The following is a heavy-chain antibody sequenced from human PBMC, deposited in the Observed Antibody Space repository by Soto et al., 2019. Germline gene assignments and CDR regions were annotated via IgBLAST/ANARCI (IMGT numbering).Heavy chain of an antibody. CDR1: GFTFSSYW. CDR3: ARDSGGQQLVQDAFDI. J-gene: IGHJ3*02. D-gene: IGHD6-13*01. V-gene: IGHV3-7*01. Sequence: GGSLRLSCAASGFTFSSYWMSWVRQAPGKGLEWVANIKQDGSEKYYVDSVKGRLTISRDNAKNSLYLQMNSRRAEDTAVYYCARDSGGQQLVQDAFDIWGQGTMVTVSS. CDR2: IKQDGSEK.